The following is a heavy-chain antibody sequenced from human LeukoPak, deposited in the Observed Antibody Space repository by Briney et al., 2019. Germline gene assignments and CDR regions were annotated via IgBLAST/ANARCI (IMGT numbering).Heavy chain of an antibody. J-gene: IGHJ4*02. Sequence: SETLSLTCTASGDSISSGGYYWSWIRQHPGKGLEWIGYIYYSGSTFYNPSLKSRVTISVDTSKNQFSLRLSSVTAADTAVYYCAREPRGGGYSFDYWGQGTLVTVSS. D-gene: IGHD5-12*01. V-gene: IGHV4-31*03. CDR3: AREPRGGGYSFDY. CDR1: GDSISSGGYY. CDR2: IYYSGST.